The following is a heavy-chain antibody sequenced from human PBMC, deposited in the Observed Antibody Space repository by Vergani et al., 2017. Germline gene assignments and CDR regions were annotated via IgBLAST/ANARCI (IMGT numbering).Heavy chain of an antibody. CDR1: GGSISSSSYY. CDR3: AREVRAARLYY. Sequence: QLQLQESGPGLVKPSETLSLTCTVSGGSISSSSYYWGWIRQPPGKGLEWIGSIYYSGSTYYNPSLKSRVTISVDTSKNQFSLKLSSVTAADTAVYYCAREVRAARLYYWGQGTLVTVSS. CDR2: IYYSGST. D-gene: IGHD6-6*01. J-gene: IGHJ4*02. V-gene: IGHV4-39*07.